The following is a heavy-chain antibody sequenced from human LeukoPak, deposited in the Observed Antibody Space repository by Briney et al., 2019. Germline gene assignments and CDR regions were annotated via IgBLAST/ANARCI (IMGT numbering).Heavy chain of an antibody. Sequence: ASVKVSCKASGHSFTNYAISWVRQAPEQGLEWMGWINPYNGNTNYAQNLQGRVIMTTDTSTGTAYMELRSLRSDDTAVYYCATRPITAPAGLHWGQGTLVTVSS. CDR3: ATRPITAPAGLH. V-gene: IGHV1-18*01. D-gene: IGHD6-6*01. CDR1: GHSFTNYA. J-gene: IGHJ4*02. CDR2: INPYNGNT.